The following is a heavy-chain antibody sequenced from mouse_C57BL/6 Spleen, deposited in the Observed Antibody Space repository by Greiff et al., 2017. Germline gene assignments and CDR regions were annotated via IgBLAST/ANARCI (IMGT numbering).Heavy chain of an antibody. Sequence: VQLQQSGAELARPGASVKLSCKASGYTFTSYGISWVKQRTGQGLEWIGEIYPRSGNTYYNEKFKGKATLTADKSSSTAYMELRSLTSEDSAVYFCAREDGYHPVWGKGTLVTVSA. D-gene: IGHD2-3*01. CDR3: AREDGYHPV. J-gene: IGHJ3*01. V-gene: IGHV1-81*01. CDR2: IYPRSGNT. CDR1: GYTFTSYG.